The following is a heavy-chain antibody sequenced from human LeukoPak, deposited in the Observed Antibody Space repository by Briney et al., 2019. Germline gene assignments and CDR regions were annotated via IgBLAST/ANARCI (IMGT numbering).Heavy chain of an antibody. J-gene: IGHJ4*02. CDR3: ARDYDFWSGYYYY. CDR2: INPNSGGT. CDR1: GYTFTGYY. Sequence: ASVKVSCKASGYTFTGYYMHWVRQAPGQGLEWMGWINPNSGGTNYAQKFQGRVTMTRDTSISTAYMELRSLRSDDTAVYYCARDYDFWSGYYYYWGQGTLVTVSS. D-gene: IGHD3-3*01. V-gene: IGHV1-2*02.